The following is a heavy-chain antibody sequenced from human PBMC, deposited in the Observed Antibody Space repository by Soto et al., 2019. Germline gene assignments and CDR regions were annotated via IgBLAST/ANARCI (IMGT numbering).Heavy chain of an antibody. CDR1: GFTFGDYY. J-gene: IGHJ5*02. CDR3: ARDLRAVGMASRFDP. V-gene: IGHV3-11*01. CDR2: IGNRGTGI. Sequence: QVQLVESGGGLVKPGGSLRLSCEASGFTFGDYYMTWIRQAPGKGLEWVSFIGNRGTGIYYADSVKGRFTIFRDNAKNSLYLQMNSLRAEDTAMYYGARDLRAVGMASRFDPWGQGTLVTVSS. D-gene: IGHD6-13*01.